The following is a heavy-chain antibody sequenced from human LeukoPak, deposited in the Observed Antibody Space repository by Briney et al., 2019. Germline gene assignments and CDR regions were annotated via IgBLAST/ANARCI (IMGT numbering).Heavy chain of an antibody. Sequence: PGGSLRLSCAPSGLTFRSDGMQWVREGPGKGLEWVAVISYDGSNKYYADSVKGRFTISRDNSKNTLYLEMNSLRAEDTAVYYCASMDVWGQGTTVTVSS. J-gene: IGHJ6*02. CDR3: ASMDV. V-gene: IGHV3-30*03. CDR1: GLTFRSDG. CDR2: ISYDGSNK.